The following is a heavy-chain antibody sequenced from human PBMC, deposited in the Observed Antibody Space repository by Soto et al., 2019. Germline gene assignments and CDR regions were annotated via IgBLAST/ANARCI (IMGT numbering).Heavy chain of an antibody. D-gene: IGHD4-17*01. V-gene: IGHV3-23*01. CDR3: RKDPNGDYFGTFAF. J-gene: IGHJ3*01. Sequence: EVQFLESGGGVVRPGGSLRLSCVASGLSFDNYAMTWVRQSPGKGLEWLACITGNGAVTSYTDSVRGPFTISRDNSKNTLHLQRDSLRADDTAVYYCRKDPNGDYFGTFAFWGQGTTVTVSS. CDR2: ITGNGAVT. CDR1: GLSFDNYA.